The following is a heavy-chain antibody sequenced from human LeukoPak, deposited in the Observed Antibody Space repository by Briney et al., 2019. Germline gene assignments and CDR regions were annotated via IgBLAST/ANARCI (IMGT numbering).Heavy chain of an antibody. CDR1: GYTFTSYY. CDR3: ARDTGISGYIDY. J-gene: IGHJ4*02. CDR2: INPSGGST. D-gene: IGHD6-13*01. Sequence: ASAKVSCKASGYTFTSYYMHWVRQAPGQGLEWMGIINPSGGSTNSAQKFQGRVTMTRDTSTSTVYMELSSLRSEDTAVYYCARDTGISGYIDYWGQGTLVTVSS. V-gene: IGHV1-46*01.